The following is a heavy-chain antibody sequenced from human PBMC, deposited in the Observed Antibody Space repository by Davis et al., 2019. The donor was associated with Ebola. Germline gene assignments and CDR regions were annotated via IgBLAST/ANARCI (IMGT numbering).Heavy chain of an antibody. D-gene: IGHD3-3*01. J-gene: IGHJ4*02. V-gene: IGHV4-39*01. Sequence: SETLSLTCTVSGGSISSYYWSWIRQPPGKGLEWIGSIYYSGSTYYNPSLKSRVTISVDTSKNQFSLKLSSVTAADTAVYYCARHVPYYDFWSGYPSFYFDYWGQGTLVTVSS. CDR1: GGSISSYY. CDR3: ARHVPYYDFWSGYPSFYFDY. CDR2: IYYSGST.